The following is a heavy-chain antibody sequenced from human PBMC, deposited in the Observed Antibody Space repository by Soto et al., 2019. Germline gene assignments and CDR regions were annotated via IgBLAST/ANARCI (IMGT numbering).Heavy chain of an antibody. V-gene: IGHV4-59*01. CDR2: IYYSGST. CDR1: GGSISSYY. CDR3: ARANYDSSGYYYVGVDY. D-gene: IGHD3-22*01. J-gene: IGHJ4*02. Sequence: ETLSLTCTVSGGSISSYYWSWIRQPPGKGLEWIGYIYYSGSTNYNPSLKSRVTISVDTSKNQFSLKLSSVTAADTAVYYCARANYDSSGYYYVGVDYWGQGTLVTVSS.